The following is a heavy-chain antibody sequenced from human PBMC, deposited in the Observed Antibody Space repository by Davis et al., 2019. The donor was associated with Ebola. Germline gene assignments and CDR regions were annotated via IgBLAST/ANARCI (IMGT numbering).Heavy chain of an antibody. CDR1: GFTFDDYA. CDR2: VTGDGVST. Sequence: PGGSLRLSCAASGFTFDDYAMHWVRQAPGKGLEWVSLVTGDGVSTYYADSMRGRFIISRDNSKKSLYLQLHSLKTEDTAFYYCAKGGTYPWSYFDHRGQGTLVTVSS. CDR3: AKGGTYPWSYFDH. V-gene: IGHV3-43*02. J-gene: IGHJ4*02. D-gene: IGHD1-26*01.